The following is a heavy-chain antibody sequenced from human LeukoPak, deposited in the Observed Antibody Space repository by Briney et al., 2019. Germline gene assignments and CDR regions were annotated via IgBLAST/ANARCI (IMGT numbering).Heavy chain of an antibody. Sequence: GGSLRLSCAASGFTFSTFWMTWVRQAPGKGLEWVANINQDGSVKHFVDSVKGRFTISRDNAKNSLLLQMNSLRAEDTAVYYCASALYANSCLWGRGTLVTVSS. CDR2: INQDGSVK. CDR1: GFTFSTFW. D-gene: IGHD2-8*01. V-gene: IGHV3-7*01. J-gene: IGHJ4*02. CDR3: ASALYANSCL.